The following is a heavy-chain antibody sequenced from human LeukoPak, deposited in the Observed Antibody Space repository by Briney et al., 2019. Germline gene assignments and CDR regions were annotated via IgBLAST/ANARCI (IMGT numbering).Heavy chain of an antibody. D-gene: IGHD2-15*01. Sequence: PSQTLSLTCTVSGGSTSSGSYYWSWIRQPAGKGLEWIGRIYTRGSTDYNPSLESRVTISVDTSKNQSSLRLRSVAAADTAVYYCARARVVVVAADYYYNGMDVWGQGTTVTVSS. V-gene: IGHV4-61*02. CDR3: ARARVVVVAADYYYNGMDV. CDR1: GGSTSSGSYY. CDR2: IYTRGST. J-gene: IGHJ6*02.